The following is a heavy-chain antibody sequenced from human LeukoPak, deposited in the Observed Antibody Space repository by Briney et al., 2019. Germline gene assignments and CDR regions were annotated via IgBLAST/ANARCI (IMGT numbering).Heavy chain of an antibody. CDR1: GGSISSGGYY. V-gene: IGHV4-31*03. Sequence: PSETLSLTCTVSGGSISSGGYYWSWLRQHPGRGLEWIGYIYYSGSTYYNPSLKSRVTISVDTSKNQFSLKLSSVTAADTAVYYCARVPRYCSGGSCMDWFDPWGQGTLATVSS. CDR3: ARVPRYCSGGSCMDWFDP. CDR2: IYYSGST. J-gene: IGHJ5*02. D-gene: IGHD2-15*01.